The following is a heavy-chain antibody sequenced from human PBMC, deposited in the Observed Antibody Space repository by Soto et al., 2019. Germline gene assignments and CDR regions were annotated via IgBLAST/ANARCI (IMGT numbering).Heavy chain of an antibody. D-gene: IGHD7-27*01. CDR2: ISGSGGST. J-gene: IGHJ3*02. V-gene: IGHV3-23*01. Sequence: GGSLRLSCAASGFTFSSYAMSWVRQAPGKGLEWVSAISGSGGSTYYADSVKGRSTISRDNSKNTLYLQMNSLRAEDTAVYYCAKSLTGGFDAFDIWGQGTMVTVSS. CDR3: AKSLTGGFDAFDI. CDR1: GFTFSSYA.